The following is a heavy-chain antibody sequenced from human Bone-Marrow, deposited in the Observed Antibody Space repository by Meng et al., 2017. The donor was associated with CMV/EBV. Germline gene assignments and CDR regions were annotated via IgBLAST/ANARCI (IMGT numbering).Heavy chain of an antibody. CDR3: ARVSHTIFGVVIRRRGLEA. Sequence: ASVKVSCKASGYTFTGYYMHWVRQAPGQGLEWMGWINPNSGGTNYAQKFQGRVTMNRDTSISTGYIELSRVISDDTGVYYSARVSHTIFGVVIRRRGLEAWGQGTMVTVSS. D-gene: IGHD3-3*01. CDR1: GYTFTGYY. J-gene: IGHJ5*02. CDR2: INPNSGGT. V-gene: IGHV1-2*02.